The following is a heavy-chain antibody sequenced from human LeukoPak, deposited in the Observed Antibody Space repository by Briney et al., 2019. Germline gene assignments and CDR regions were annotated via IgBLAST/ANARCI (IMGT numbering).Heavy chain of an antibody. CDR1: GFTFSSYS. V-gene: IGHV3-21*01. CDR2: ISSGSSYI. CDR3: AREEIAAAGTTPIDY. D-gene: IGHD6-13*01. Sequence: GGSLRLSCAASGFTFSSYSMNWVRQAPGKGLEWVSSISSGSSYIYYADSVKGRFTISRDNAKNSLYLQMNSLRAEDTAVYYCAREEIAAAGTTPIDYWGQGTLVTVSS. J-gene: IGHJ4*02.